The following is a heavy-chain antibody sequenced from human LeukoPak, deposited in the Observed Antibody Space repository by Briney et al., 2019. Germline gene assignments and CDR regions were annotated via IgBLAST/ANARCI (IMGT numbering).Heavy chain of an antibody. J-gene: IGHJ4*02. Sequence: SETLSLTCAVYGGSFSGYYWSWIRQPPGKGLEWIGSIYHSGSTYYNPSLKSRVTISVDTSKNQFSLKLSSVTAADTAVYYCARVDVVVPAAMYFDYWGQGTLVTVSS. CDR3: ARVDVVVPAAMYFDY. V-gene: IGHV4-34*01. CDR1: GGSFSGYY. D-gene: IGHD2-2*01. CDR2: IYHSGST.